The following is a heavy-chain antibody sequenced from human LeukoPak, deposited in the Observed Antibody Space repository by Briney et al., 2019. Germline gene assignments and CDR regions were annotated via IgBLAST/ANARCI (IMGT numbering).Heavy chain of an antibody. V-gene: IGHV1-18*01. CDR1: GYTFTSYG. CDR2: ISAYNGNA. Sequence: ASVKGSCKSSGYTFTSYGISWVRQAPGQGLEWMGWISAYNGNANYAQKLQGRVTMTTDTSTSTAYMELRSLRSDDTALYYCAREYYGSGSYYNVGYWGQGTLVTVSS. CDR3: AREYYGSGSYYNVGY. J-gene: IGHJ4*02. D-gene: IGHD3-10*01.